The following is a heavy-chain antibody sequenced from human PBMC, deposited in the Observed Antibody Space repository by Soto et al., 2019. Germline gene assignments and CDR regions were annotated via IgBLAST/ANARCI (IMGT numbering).Heavy chain of an antibody. CDR1: GFTVSSNY. J-gene: IGHJ4*02. CDR2: LYTGGST. V-gene: IGHV3-53*01. CDR3: VGESDSSYWSFDY. Sequence: EVQLVESGGGLIQPGGSLRLSCAASGFTVSSNYMSWVRQAPGKGLEWVSALYTGGSTYYADSVKGRFTISRDNSKNTLYLQMNSLRAEDTAVYYCVGESDSSYWSFDYWGQGTLVTVSS. D-gene: IGHD6-13*01.